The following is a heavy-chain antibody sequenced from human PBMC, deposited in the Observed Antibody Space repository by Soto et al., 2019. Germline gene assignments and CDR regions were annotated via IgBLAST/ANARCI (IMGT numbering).Heavy chain of an antibody. Sequence: SETLSLTCTVSGGPFPNGGYYWSWIRQEPGKGLEWIGYTHYSGSTSYNPSLKSRVTISVDRSKTQFSLKLSSVTAADTAVYYCARAMVVAATHRFDPWGQGTLVTGSS. J-gene: IGHJ5*02. CDR3: ARAMVVAATHRFDP. V-gene: IGHV4-30-4*01. D-gene: IGHD2-15*01. CDR1: GGPFPNGGYY. CDR2: THYSGST.